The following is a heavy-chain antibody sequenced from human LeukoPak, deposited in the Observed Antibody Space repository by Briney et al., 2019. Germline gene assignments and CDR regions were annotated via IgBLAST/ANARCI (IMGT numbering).Heavy chain of an antibody. CDR1: GFTLRSYA. J-gene: IGHJ4*02. D-gene: IGHD6-19*01. V-gene: IGHV3-23*01. CDR3: AKDIAVAGSYYFDY. CDR2: ISGSGGST. Sequence: QPGGSLRLSCAASGFTLRSYAMSWVRQAPGKGLEWVSGISGSGGSTYYADSVKGRFTISRDNSKNTLYLQMNSLRAEDTAVYYCAKDIAVAGSYYFDYWGQGTLVTVSS.